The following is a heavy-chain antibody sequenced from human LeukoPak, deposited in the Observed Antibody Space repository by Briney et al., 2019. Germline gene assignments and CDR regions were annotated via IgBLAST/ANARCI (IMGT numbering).Heavy chain of an antibody. CDR1: GYTFTSYG. CDR3: ARQWLVPYYYYMDV. J-gene: IGHJ6*03. V-gene: IGHV1-18*01. CDR2: ISAYNGNT. Sequence: ASVKVSCKASGYTFTSYGISWVRQAPGQGLEWMGWISAYNGNTNHAQKLQGRVTMTTDTSTSTAYMELRSLRSDDTAVYYCARQWLVPYYYYMDVWGKGTTVTVSS. D-gene: IGHD6-19*01.